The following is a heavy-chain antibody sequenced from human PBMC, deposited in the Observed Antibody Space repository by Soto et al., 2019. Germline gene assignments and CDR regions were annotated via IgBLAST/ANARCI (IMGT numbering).Heavy chain of an antibody. CDR1: GFTFSSYG. J-gene: IGHJ6*02. CDR2: IWYDGSNK. CDR3: ARANERSAVVVAEDYYYGMDV. Sequence: GGSLRLSCAASGFTFSSYGMHWVRQAPGKGLEWVAVIWYDGSNKYYADSVKGRFTISRDNSKNTLYLQMNSLRAEDTAVYYCARANERSAVVVAEDYYYGMDVWGQGTTVTVSS. D-gene: IGHD2-15*01. V-gene: IGHV3-33*01.